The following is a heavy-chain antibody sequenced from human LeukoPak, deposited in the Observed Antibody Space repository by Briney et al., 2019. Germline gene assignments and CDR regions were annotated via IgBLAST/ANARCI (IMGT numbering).Heavy chain of an antibody. J-gene: IGHJ6*02. CDR2: ISSNGGST. CDR1: GFTFSSYA. D-gene: IGHD6-13*01. Sequence: PGGSLRLSCAASGFTFSSYAMHWVRQAPGKGLEYVSAISSNGGSTYYANSVKGRFTISRDNSKNTLYLQMGSLRAEDMAVYYCARGSGIAAAGTDYYYGMDVWGQGTTVTVSS. V-gene: IGHV3-64*01. CDR3: ARGSGIAAAGTDYYYGMDV.